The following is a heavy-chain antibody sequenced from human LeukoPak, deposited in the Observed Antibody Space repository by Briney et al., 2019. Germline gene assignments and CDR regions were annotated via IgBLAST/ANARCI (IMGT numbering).Heavy chain of an antibody. J-gene: IGHJ4*02. CDR3: ARNYGDWDY. D-gene: IGHD4-17*01. Sequence: GGSLRLSCSASGFTFSDYAMTWVRQAPGKGLEWVGFIRSKAYGGTTEYAASVKGRFTISRDDSKSIAYLQMNSLKTEDTAVYYCARNYGDWDYRGQGTLVIVSS. CDR2: IRSKAYGGTT. CDR1: GFTFSDYA. V-gene: IGHV3-49*04.